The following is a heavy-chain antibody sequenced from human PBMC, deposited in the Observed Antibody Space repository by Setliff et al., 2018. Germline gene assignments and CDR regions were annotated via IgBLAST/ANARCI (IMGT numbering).Heavy chain of an antibody. CDR1: GFTFSNYA. V-gene: IGHV3-23*01. CDR3: AHRRVLAGWLQYGYFDY. D-gene: IGHD2-2*03. CDR2: ISGSGDST. Sequence: PGGSLRLSCVASGFTFSNYAMAWVRQAPGKGLEWVSAISGSGDSTYYADSVKGRFTISRDNSKNTLYLQLNSLRAEDTATYYCAHRRVLAGWLQYGYFDYWGQGTLVTVSS. J-gene: IGHJ4*02.